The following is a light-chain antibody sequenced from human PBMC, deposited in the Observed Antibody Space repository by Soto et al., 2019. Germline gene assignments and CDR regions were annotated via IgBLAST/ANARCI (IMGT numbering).Light chain of an antibody. Sequence: EIVLTQSPLSLPVTPVEPASISCRSSQNLLHSNGYNYLNWYLQKPGQSPQLLIYLGSNRASGVPDRFSGSGSGTDFTRTINRVEAEDVGLYFCAQGLATPFTFGGGTKVE. CDR3: AQGLATPFT. V-gene: IGKV2-28*01. CDR2: LGS. J-gene: IGKJ4*01. CDR1: QNLLHSNGYNY.